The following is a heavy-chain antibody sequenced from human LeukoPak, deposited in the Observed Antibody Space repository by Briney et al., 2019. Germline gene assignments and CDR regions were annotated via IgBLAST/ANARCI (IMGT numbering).Heavy chain of an antibody. V-gene: IGHV3-30*02. J-gene: IGHJ4*02. CDR1: GFTFSSYG. D-gene: IGHD3-22*01. CDR2: IRYDGSSK. Sequence: PGGSLRLSCAASGFTFSSYGMHWVRQAPGKGLEWVAFIRYDGSSKYYADSVKGRFTISRDNSKNTLYLQMNSLRAEDTAVYYCAKDHARYYYDSSGYYFGYFDYWGQGTLVTVSS. CDR3: AKDHARYYYDSSGYYFGYFDY.